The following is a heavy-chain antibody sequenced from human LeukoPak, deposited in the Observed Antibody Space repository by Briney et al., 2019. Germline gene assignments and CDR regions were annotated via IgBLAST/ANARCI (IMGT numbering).Heavy chain of an antibody. CDR3: ARGLRAVAGTGAFDI. Sequence: PGGSLRLSCAASGFTFSSYEMNWVRQAPGKGLEWVSYISSSGSTIYYADSVKGRFTISRDNAKNSLYLQMNSLRAEDTAVYYCARGLRAVAGTGAFDIWGQGTMVTVSS. J-gene: IGHJ3*02. CDR2: ISSSGSTI. V-gene: IGHV3-48*03. CDR1: GFTFSSYE. D-gene: IGHD6-19*01.